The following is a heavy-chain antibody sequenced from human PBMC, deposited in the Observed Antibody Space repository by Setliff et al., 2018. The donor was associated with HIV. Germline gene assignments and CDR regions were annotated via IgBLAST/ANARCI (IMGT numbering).Heavy chain of an antibody. CDR3: ARGVYYNFWSGYYGNWFDP. D-gene: IGHD3-3*01. CDR1: GGSISGFY. Sequence: PSETLSLTCTVSGGSISGFYWNWIRQSAGKGLQWIGRIYDSGSTKYNPSLKSRVTMSLDTSKNQFSLNLDSVTAADTAVFYCARGVYYNFWSGYYGNWFDPWGQGTLVTVSS. J-gene: IGHJ5*02. CDR2: IYDSGST. V-gene: IGHV4-4*07.